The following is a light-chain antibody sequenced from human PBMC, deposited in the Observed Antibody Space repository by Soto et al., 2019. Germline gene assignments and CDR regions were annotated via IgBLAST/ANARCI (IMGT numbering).Light chain of an antibody. J-gene: IGLJ2*01. Sequence: QSALTQPASVSGSPGQSITISCTGAVSEVAGYTYVSWYQQHPGKGPKVIIYDVSNRPSGVSNPFSGSKSGTTASLTISGLQAEDEDDYYCSSFTSILGLFGGGTKLTVL. CDR1: VSEVAGYTY. CDR2: DVS. V-gene: IGLV2-14*03. CDR3: SSFTSILGL.